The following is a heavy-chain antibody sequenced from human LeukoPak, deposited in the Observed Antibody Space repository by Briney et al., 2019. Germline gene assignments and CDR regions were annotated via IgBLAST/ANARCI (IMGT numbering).Heavy chain of an antibody. CDR2: IYPGDSDT. Sequence: PGESLKISCKGSGYSFTSYWIGWVRQMPGKGLEWMGIIYPGDSDTRYSPSFQGQVTISADKSISTAYLQWSSLKASDTAMYYCAIRDVDTAMVTMGRGNYWGQGTLVTVSS. J-gene: IGHJ4*02. CDR3: AIRDVDTAMVTMGRGNY. CDR1: GYSFTSYW. D-gene: IGHD5-18*01. V-gene: IGHV5-51*01.